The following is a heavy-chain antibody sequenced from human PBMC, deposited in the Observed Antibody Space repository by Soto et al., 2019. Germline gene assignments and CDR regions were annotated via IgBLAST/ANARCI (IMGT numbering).Heavy chain of an antibody. CDR3: ARLPGVDSGYDFDY. D-gene: IGHD5-12*01. V-gene: IGHV4-31*03. Sequence: QVQLQESGPGLVKPSQTLSLTCTVSGGSISSGGYYWSWIRQHPGKGLEWIGYIYYSGSTYYNPSHKSRVTIPVDTSKSQYSHKLSSVPAADKAVYYCARLPGVDSGYDFDYWVQGTLVTVSS. J-gene: IGHJ4*02. CDR2: IYYSGST. CDR1: GGSISSGGYY.